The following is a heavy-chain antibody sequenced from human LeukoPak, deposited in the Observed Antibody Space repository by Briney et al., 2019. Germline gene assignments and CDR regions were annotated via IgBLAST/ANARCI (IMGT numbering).Heavy chain of an antibody. D-gene: IGHD3-3*01. V-gene: IGHV3-72*01. Sequence: EGSLRLSCAASGFTFSDHYMDWVRQAPGKGLEWVGRSRNKANSYITEYAASVKGRFTISRDDSKNSLYLQMNSLKTEDTALYYCTRDVMITIFGVVTRPSGMDVWGQGTTVTVSS. CDR2: SRNKANSYIT. J-gene: IGHJ6*02. CDR3: TRDVMITIFGVVTRPSGMDV. CDR1: GFTFSDHY.